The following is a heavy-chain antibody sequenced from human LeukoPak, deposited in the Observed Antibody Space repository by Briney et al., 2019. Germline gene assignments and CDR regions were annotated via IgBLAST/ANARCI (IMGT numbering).Heavy chain of an antibody. D-gene: IGHD2-2*01. V-gene: IGHV4-34*01. Sequence: PSETLSLTCAVYGGSFSGYYWSWIRQPPGKGVEWIGEINHSGSTNYNPSLKSRVTISVDTSKNQFSLKLSSVTAADTAVYYCARGRLIVVVPAATINWFDPWGQGTLVTVSS. CDR1: GGSFSGYY. J-gene: IGHJ5*02. CDR3: ARGRLIVVVPAATINWFDP. CDR2: INHSGST.